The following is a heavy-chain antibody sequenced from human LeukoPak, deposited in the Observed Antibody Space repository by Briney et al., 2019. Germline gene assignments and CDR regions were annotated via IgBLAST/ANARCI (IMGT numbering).Heavy chain of an antibody. CDR3: ATLGDYGDYGYYFDY. D-gene: IGHD4-17*01. CDR2: IIPIFGTA. J-gene: IGHJ4*02. Sequence: SVKVSCKAPGGTLSSYAISWVRQAPGQGLEWMGGIIPIFGTAKDAQKFQGRVTITADESTSTAYMELSSLRFEDTAVYYCATLGDYGDYGYYFDYWGQGILVTVSS. CDR1: GGTLSSYA. V-gene: IGHV1-69*13.